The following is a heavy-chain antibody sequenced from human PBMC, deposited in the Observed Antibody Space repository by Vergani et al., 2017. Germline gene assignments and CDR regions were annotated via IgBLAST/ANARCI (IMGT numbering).Heavy chain of an antibody. J-gene: IGHJ4*02. CDR2: ISGSGGST. CDR1: GFTFSSYA. V-gene: IGHV3-23*01. D-gene: IGHD3-9*01. CDR3: ARVANYDILTGETFIDY. Sequence: EVQLLESGGGLVQPGGSLRLSCAASGFTFSSYAMSWVRQAPGKGLEWVSAISGSGGSTYYADSVKGRFTISRDNSKNTLYLQMNSLRAEDTAVYYCARVANYDILTGETFIDYWGQGTLVTVSS.